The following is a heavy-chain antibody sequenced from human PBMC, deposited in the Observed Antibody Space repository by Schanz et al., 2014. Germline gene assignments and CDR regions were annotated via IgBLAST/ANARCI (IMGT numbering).Heavy chain of an antibody. D-gene: IGHD3-16*01. CDR1: GGTFTSYA. J-gene: IGHJ6*02. CDR2: IIPIVDIT. CDR3: ATIGVNDYWRFGLDL. Sequence: QVQLAQSGPEVKKPGSSVKVSCKASGGTFTSYAFSWVRQAPGQGLEWMGRIIPIVDITNYAQKFLGRVTITADKSTSTAYMELKSLRSADTAVYYCATIGVNDYWRFGLDLWGQGTTVTVSS. V-gene: IGHV1-69*04.